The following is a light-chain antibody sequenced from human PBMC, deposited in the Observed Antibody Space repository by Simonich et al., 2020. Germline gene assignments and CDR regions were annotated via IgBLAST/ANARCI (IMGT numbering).Light chain of an antibody. CDR1: QSLLYSSNNKNY. Sequence: DIVMTQSPDSLAVSLGERATINCKSSQSLLYSSNNKNYLAWYQQKPGQPPKLVIYWASTRESGVPDRFSGSGSGTDFTLTISSLQAEDVAVYYCQQYYSTPWTFGQGTKVEIK. J-gene: IGKJ1*01. CDR3: QQYYSTPWT. V-gene: IGKV4-1*01. CDR2: WAS.